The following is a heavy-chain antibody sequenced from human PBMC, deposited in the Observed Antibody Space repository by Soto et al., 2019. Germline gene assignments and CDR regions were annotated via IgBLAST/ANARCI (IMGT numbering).Heavy chain of an antibody. CDR3: ARRASR. V-gene: IGHV3-48*03. CDR2: IHPSGQPI. CDR1: GFTFSSSE. J-gene: IGHJ3*01. D-gene: IGHD1-26*01. Sequence: EVQLVESGGDLVQPGGSLRLSCAVSGFTFSSSEMYWVHQAPGKGLEWISYIHPSGQPIFYADSVKGRFTISRDNANNSLFLQMNSLRAEDTAVYYCARRASRWGQGTMVTVSS.